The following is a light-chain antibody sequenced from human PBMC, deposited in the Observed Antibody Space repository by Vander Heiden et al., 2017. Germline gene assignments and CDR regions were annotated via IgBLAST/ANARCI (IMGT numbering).Light chain of an antibody. J-gene: IGKJ5*01. CDR1: QGISSY. CDR3: QQVNSYPAIT. CDR2: AAS. V-gene: IGKV1-9*01. Sequence: DIQFTQSPSFPSASVGDRVTITCRASQGISSYLAWYQQKPGKAPKLLIYAASTLQSGVPSRFSGSGSGTEFTLTISSLQPEDLATYYCQQVNSYPAITFGQGTRLEIK.